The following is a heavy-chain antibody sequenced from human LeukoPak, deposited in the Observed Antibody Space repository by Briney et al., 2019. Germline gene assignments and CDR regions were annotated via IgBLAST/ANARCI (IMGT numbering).Heavy chain of an antibody. Sequence: SQTLSLTCAISGDSVSSNSAAWNWIRQSPSRGLQWLGRTYYRSKWYNDYAVSVKSRITINPGTSKNQLSLQLNSLTPEDTAVYYCARGPGYSSGWYDPLGDYWGQGTLVTVSS. CDR1: GDSVSSNSAA. CDR2: TYYRSKWYN. J-gene: IGHJ4*02. D-gene: IGHD6-19*01. V-gene: IGHV6-1*01. CDR3: ARGPGYSSGWYDPLGDY.